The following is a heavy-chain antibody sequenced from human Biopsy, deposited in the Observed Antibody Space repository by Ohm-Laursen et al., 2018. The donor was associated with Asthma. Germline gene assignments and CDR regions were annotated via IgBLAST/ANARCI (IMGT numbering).Heavy chain of an antibody. Sequence: ATVKISCKISGYSLTDSSMHWVRQAPGQGLEWMGGHDHEEGGTVNARRFQGRVTMTEDTSTDTAYMELSSLSSDDTAVYYCASDFPKDYVRYNFQFWGQGTLVTVSS. CDR1: GYSLTDSS. CDR3: ASDFPKDYVRYNFQF. V-gene: IGHV1-24*01. J-gene: IGHJ4*02. CDR2: HDHEEGGT. D-gene: IGHD4-17*01.